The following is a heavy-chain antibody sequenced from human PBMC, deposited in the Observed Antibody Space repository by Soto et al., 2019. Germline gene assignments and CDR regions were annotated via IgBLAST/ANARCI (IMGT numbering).Heavy chain of an antibody. CDR2: IRNSGEST. CDR3: AKDRGHNSGYPILDQ. Sequence: EVQLLESGGGLAQPGGSLRLSCAASGFTIDTYAMNWVRQAPGKGLEWISMIRNSGESTYYAESVKGRFTISRDNSKNTLYLQMNSLRVEDTAVFYCAKDRGHNSGYPILDQWGQGTLVTVSS. D-gene: IGHD3-22*01. V-gene: IGHV3-23*01. J-gene: IGHJ1*01. CDR1: GFTIDTYA.